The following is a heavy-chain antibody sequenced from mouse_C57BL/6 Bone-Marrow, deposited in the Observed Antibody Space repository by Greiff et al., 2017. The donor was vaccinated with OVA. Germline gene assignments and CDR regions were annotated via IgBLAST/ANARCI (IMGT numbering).Heavy chain of an antibody. V-gene: IGHV1-22*01. D-gene: IGHD2-4*01. Sequence: EVQLQQSGPELVKPGASVKMSCKASGYTFTDYNMHWVKQSHGKSLEWIGYINPNNGGTSYNQKFKGKATLTVDKSSSTAYMELRSLTSEDSAVYYCARPRYDYDEAWFAYWGQGTLVTVSA. CDR2: INPNNGGT. J-gene: IGHJ3*01. CDR1: GYTFTDYN. CDR3: ARPRYDYDEAWFAY.